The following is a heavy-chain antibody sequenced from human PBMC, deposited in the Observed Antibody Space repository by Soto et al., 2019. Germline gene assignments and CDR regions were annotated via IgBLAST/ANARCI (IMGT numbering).Heavy chain of an antibody. V-gene: IGHV3-23*01. CDR3: ARRGPGTYFDY. Sequence: EVQLLESGGGLVQPGGSLRLSCAASGFTCSSYAMNWVLQALGKGLELVSVVSGSGGSTDYADSVQGRFTISRDNSKNTLYPQMNSLRAEDTAIYYCARRGPGTYFDYWGQGTLVTVSS. CDR1: GFTCSSYA. CDR2: VSGSGGST. J-gene: IGHJ4*02. D-gene: IGHD6-13*01.